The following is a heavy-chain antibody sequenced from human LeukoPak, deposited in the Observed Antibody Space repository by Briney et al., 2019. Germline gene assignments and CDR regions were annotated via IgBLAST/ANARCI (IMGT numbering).Heavy chain of an antibody. CDR2: INPRGGST. D-gene: IGHD3-10*01. CDR3: ARDDTMVRGVISSGMFGY. J-gene: IGHJ4*02. Sequence: RASVKVSCKASGYTFTNYYMHWVRQAPGQGLEWMGIINPRGGSTSYAQKFQGRVTMTRDTSTNTVYMDLSSLRSEDTAVYYCARDDTMVRGVISSGMFGYWGQGTLVTVSS. CDR1: GYTFTNYY. V-gene: IGHV1-46*01.